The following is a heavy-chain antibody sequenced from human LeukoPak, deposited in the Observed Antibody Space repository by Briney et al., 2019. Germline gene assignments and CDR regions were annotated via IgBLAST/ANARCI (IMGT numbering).Heavy chain of an antibody. CDR3: ARGGPIFGVVIKFDP. CDR1: GGSISSGGYY. CDR2: IYYSGST. J-gene: IGHJ5*02. V-gene: IGHV4-31*03. Sequence: SETLSLTCTVSGGSISSGGYYWSWIRQHPGKGLEWIGYIYYSGSTNYNPSLKSRVTISVDTSKNQFSLKLSSVTAADTAVYYCARGGPIFGVVIKFDPWGQGTLVTVSS. D-gene: IGHD3-3*02.